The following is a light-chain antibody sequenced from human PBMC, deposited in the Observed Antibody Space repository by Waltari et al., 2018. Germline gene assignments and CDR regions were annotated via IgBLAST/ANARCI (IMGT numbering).Light chain of an antibody. CDR3: ATWDDSLNGWV. J-gene: IGLJ3*02. V-gene: IGLV1-44*01. CDR2: SYD. CDR1: RSNHVGKTP. Sequence: QSVLTQPPSASGTPGPTVPISCSRSRSNHVGKTPTNWYQHLPGTASKLLIYSYDLRRSRVPDRFSGSGFGASASLAISGLQSEDDGHYYCATWDDSLNGWVFGGGTKLTVL.